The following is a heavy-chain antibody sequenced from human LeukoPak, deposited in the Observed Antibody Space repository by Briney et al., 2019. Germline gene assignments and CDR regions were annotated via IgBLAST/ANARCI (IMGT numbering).Heavy chain of an antibody. CDR1: GGSISSSSYY. V-gene: IGHV4-39*01. CDR2: IYYSGST. D-gene: IGHD6-19*01. CDR3: ARHLVSSGWYRYFGY. J-gene: IGHJ4*02. Sequence: SETLSLTCTVSGGSISSSSYYWGWIRQPPGKGLEWIGSIYYSGSTNYNPSLKSRVTISVDTSENQFSLKLRSVTAADTAVYYCARHLVSSGWYRYFGYWGQGALVTVSS.